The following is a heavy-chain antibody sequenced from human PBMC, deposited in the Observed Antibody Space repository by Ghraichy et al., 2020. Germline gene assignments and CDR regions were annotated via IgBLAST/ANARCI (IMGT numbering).Heavy chain of an antibody. Sequence: GGSLRLSCAASGFTFSDHYMDWVRQAPGKGLEWVGRIRNKANSYTTEYAASVKGRFTISRDDSKDSVFLQMNSLKTEDTAVYYCARSTSGWDNWFDPWGQGTLVTVSS. CDR2: IRNKANSYTT. CDR1: GFTFSDHY. CDR3: ARSTSGWDNWFDP. V-gene: IGHV3-72*01. D-gene: IGHD6-19*01. J-gene: IGHJ5*02.